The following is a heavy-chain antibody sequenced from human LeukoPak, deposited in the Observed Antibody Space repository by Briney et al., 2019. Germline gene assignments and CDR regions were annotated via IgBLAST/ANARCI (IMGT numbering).Heavy chain of an antibody. CDR1: GFTFSSSS. CDR2: ISTSNSYI. CDR3: ARDLLVGGSGYHY. J-gene: IGHJ4*02. V-gene: IGHV3-21*01. D-gene: IGHD3-22*01. Sequence: GGSLRLSCAGSGFTFSSSSMNWVRQAPGKGLEWVSSISTSNSYIYYADSVKDRFTISRDNARNSLFLQMNSLRAEDTAVYYCARDLLVGGSGYHYWGQGTLVTVSS.